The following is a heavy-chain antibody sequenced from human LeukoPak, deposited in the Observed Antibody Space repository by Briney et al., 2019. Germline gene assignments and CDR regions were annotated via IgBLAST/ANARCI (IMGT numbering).Heavy chain of an antibody. Sequence: ASVKVSCKASGYTFTSYYMHWVRQAPGQGLEWMGVINPSGSSTRYAQKFQGRVTMTRDTSTSTVYMGVSSLRSEDTAVYYCAMGYCISTTCYSSYWGQGTLVTVSS. J-gene: IGHJ4*02. CDR1: GYTFTSYY. CDR2: INPSGSST. V-gene: IGHV1-46*03. CDR3: AMGYCISTTCYSSY. D-gene: IGHD2-2*01.